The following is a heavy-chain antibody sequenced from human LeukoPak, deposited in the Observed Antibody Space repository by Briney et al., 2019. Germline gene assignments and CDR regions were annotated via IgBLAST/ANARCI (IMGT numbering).Heavy chain of an antibody. CDR2: ISYSGST. J-gene: IGHJ3*02. D-gene: IGHD6-19*01. Sequence: SETLSLTCTASGVSISTYYWSWLRQPPGKRLWCLCYISYSGSTTYSPSLKSRVTISLDTSKNQFSLRLSSLTAADTAVYYCARAFSAWPHAFDIWGQGKMVTVSS. V-gene: IGHV4-59*01. CDR3: ARAFSAWPHAFDI. CDR1: GVSISTYY.